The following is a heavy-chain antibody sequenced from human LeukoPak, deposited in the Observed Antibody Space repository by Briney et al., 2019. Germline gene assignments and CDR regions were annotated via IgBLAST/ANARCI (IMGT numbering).Heavy chain of an antibody. V-gene: IGHV3-20*04. Sequence: GGSLRLSCAASGFTFDDYGMSWVRQAPGKGLEWVSGINWNGGSTYYADSVKGRFTISRDNSKNTLYLQMNSLRAEDTAVYYCAKDWRAAAAPRGCDYWGQGTLVTVSS. CDR1: GFTFDDYG. D-gene: IGHD6-13*01. CDR3: AKDWRAAAAPRGCDY. J-gene: IGHJ4*02. CDR2: INWNGGST.